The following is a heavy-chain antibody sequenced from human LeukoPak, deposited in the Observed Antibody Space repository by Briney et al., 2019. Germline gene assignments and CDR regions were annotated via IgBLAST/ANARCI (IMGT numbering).Heavy chain of an antibody. J-gene: IGHJ4*02. D-gene: IGHD4-11*01. V-gene: IGHV5-51*01. CDR3: ARGRTVTTQYYFDY. CDR2: IYPGDSDT. Sequence: GESLKISCKGSGYSFTNYWIGWVRQMPGKGLEWMGIIYPGDSDTRYSPSLQGQVTISADKSISAAYLQWSSLKASDTAMYYCARGRTVTTQYYFDYWGQGTLVTVSS. CDR1: GYSFTNYW.